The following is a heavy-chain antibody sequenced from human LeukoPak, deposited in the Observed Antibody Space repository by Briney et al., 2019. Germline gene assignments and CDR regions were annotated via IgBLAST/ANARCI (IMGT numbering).Heavy chain of an antibody. D-gene: IGHD6-19*01. CDR1: RHSFSTYW. CDR2: IYPGDSDT. J-gene: IGHJ3*02. CDR3: ARPRSSGSFDAFDI. Sequence: GESLKISCKGSRHSFSTYWIGWVRQMPGEGLEWMGIIYPGDSDTRYSPSFQGQVTISADKSITTAYLQWSSLKASDTAMYYCARPRSSGSFDAFDIWGQGTMVTVPS. V-gene: IGHV5-51*01.